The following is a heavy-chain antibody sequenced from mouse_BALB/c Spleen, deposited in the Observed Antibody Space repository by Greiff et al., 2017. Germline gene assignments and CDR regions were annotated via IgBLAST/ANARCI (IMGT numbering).Heavy chain of an antibody. V-gene: IGHV1-15*01. J-gene: IGHJ3*01. CDR1: GYTFTDYE. D-gene: IGHD1-1*02. CDR2: IDPETGGT. Sequence: QVQLQQSGAELVRPGASVTLSCKASGYTFTDYEMHWVKQTPVHGLEWIGAIDPETGGTAYNQKFKGKATLTADKSSSTAYMELRSLTSEDSAVYYCTRHGLFAYWGQGTLVTVSA. CDR3: TRHGLFAY.